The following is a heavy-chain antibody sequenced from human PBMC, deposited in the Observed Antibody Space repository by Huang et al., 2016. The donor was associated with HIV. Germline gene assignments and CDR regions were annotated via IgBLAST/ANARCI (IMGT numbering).Heavy chain of an antibody. Sequence: QVQLVQSGSELRKPGASVKVSCQASGYTFTRYAMNWVRPAPGQGFEWMGWSNTHTGNPTYAQAFTGRFVLSLYTSVSTAYLQISSLEAEDTAVYYCARDYYDSRGYDIHAVVDYWGQGTLVTVSS. CDR1: GYTFTRYA. CDR3: ARDYYDSRGYDIHAVVDY. D-gene: IGHD3-22*01. CDR2: SNTHTGNP. V-gene: IGHV7-4-1*02. J-gene: IGHJ4*02.